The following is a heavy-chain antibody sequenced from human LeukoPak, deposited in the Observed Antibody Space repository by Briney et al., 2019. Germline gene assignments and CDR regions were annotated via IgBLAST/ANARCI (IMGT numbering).Heavy chain of an antibody. CDR1: GFTFSSYA. CDR2: ISGSGGST. Sequence: GGSLRLSCAASGFTFSSYAMSWVRQAPGKGLEWVSAISGSGGSTYYADSVKGRFTISRDNSKNTLYLQMNSLRAEDTAVYYCATGPLLRNSHGDYTLLDYWGQGTLVTVSS. CDR3: ATGPLLRNSHGDYTLLDY. V-gene: IGHV3-23*01. D-gene: IGHD4-17*01. J-gene: IGHJ4*02.